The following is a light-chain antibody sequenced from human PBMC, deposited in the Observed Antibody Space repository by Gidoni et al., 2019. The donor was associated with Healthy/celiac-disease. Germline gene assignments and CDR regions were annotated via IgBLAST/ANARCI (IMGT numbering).Light chain of an antibody. J-gene: IGKJ1*01. CDR1: QGISSY. CDR3: QQYYSDKT. Sequence: AIRMTQSPSSFSASTGERVTITCRASQGISSYLAWYQLKPGKAPKLLIYAASTLQSGVPSRFSGRGSGTDFTLTISCLQSEDFATYYCQQYYSDKTFGQGTKVEIK. CDR2: AAS. V-gene: IGKV1-8*01.